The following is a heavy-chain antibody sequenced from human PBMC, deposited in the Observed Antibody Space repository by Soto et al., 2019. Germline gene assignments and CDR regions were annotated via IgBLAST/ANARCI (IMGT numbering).Heavy chain of an antibody. CDR2: IYYSGST. Sequence: PSETLSLICTVSGTSISSYYWSWIRQPAGKGLEWIGYIYYSGSTNYNPHLKSRVTISVDTSKNKFSRKLKSVTAADTAVYYCARLVVTAATWWGYFDRWGQGTLVTVSS. CDR3: ARLVVTAATWWGYFDR. V-gene: IGHV4-59*08. CDR1: GTSISSYY. D-gene: IGHD2-21*02. J-gene: IGHJ4*02.